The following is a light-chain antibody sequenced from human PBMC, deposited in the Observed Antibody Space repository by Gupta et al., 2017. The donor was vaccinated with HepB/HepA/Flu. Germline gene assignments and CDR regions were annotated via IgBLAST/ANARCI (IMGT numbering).Light chain of an antibody. V-gene: IGLV3-19*01. CDR1: SLRSYY. Sequence: SSELIQDPAVSVALGQTVRITCQGDSLRSYYASWYQQKPGQAPVLVIYGKNNRPSGIPDRFSGSSSGNTASLTITGAQAEDEADYYCNSRDSSGNPLFGGGTKLTVL. CDR2: GKN. J-gene: IGLJ2*01. CDR3: NSRDSSGNPL.